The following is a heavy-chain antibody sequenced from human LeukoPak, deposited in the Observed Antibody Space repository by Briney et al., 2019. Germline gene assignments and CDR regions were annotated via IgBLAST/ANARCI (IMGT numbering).Heavy chain of an antibody. D-gene: IGHD3-22*01. CDR1: EFTFNTYW. CDR3: ARDMNFYESTDYWDAFDI. CDR2: IRADGSRE. J-gene: IGHJ3*02. V-gene: IGHV3-7*04. Sequence: PGGSLRLSCAASEFTFNTYWMVWLRQAPGKGLEWVANIRADGSREYYVDSVKGRFTISRDNAKNSLYLQMNSLRAEDTALYYCARDMNFYESTDYWDAFDIWGEGTRVSVSS.